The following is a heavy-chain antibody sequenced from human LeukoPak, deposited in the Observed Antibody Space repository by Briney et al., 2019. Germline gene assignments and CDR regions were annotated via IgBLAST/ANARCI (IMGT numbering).Heavy chain of an antibody. V-gene: IGHV1-2*06. CDR1: GYTFTGYY. Sequence: ASVKVSCKASGYTFTGYYMHWVRQAPGQGLEWMGRINPNSGGTNYAQKFQGRVTMTRDTSIRTAYMEPSRLRSDDTAVYYCARVEELLYYFDYWGQGTLVTVSS. J-gene: IGHJ4*02. CDR2: INPNSGGT. CDR3: ARVEELLYYFDY. D-gene: IGHD2-2*01.